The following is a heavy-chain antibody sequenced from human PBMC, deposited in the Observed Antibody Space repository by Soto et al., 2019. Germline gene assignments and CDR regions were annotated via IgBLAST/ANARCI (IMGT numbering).Heavy chain of an antibody. CDR3: AKDRRPNYYYGMDV. D-gene: IGHD6-25*01. J-gene: IGHJ6*02. CDR2: ISYDGSNK. Sequence: QVQLVESGGGVVQPGRSLRLSCAASGFTFSSYGMHWVRQAPGKGLEWVAVISYDGSNKYYADSVKRRFTISRDNSKNTLYLQMNSLRAEDTAVYYCAKDRRPNYYYGMDVWGQGTTVTVSS. CDR1: GFTFSSYG. V-gene: IGHV3-30*18.